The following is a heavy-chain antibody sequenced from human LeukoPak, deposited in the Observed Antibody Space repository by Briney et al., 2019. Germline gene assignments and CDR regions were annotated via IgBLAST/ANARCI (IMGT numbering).Heavy chain of an antibody. J-gene: IGHJ4*02. CDR3: ARGVLTTRGGYSDF. D-gene: IGHD4/OR15-4a*01. CDR1: GYTFTGYY. Sequence: GASVKVSCKASGYTFTGYYMHWVRQAPGQGLEWMGWINPNSGDTKYAQKFQGRVTMTRDTSISTAYMELSRLISDDTAVYYCARGVLTTRGGYSDFWGQGTPVTVSS. V-gene: IGHV1-2*02. CDR2: INPNSGDT.